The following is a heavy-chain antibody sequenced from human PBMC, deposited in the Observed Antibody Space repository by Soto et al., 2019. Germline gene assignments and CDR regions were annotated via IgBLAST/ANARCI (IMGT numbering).Heavy chain of an antibody. CDR2: IIPILGIA. D-gene: IGHD3-16*01. Sequence: QVQLVQSGAEVKKPGSSVKVSCKASGGTFSSYTISWVRQAPGQGLEWMGRIIPILGIANYAQKFQGRVKITADKSTSTAYMELSSLRSEDTAVYYCARSVHVPLTCGGVFDCWGQGTLVTVSS. J-gene: IGHJ4*02. V-gene: IGHV1-69*02. CDR1: GGTFSSYT. CDR3: ARSVHVPLTCGGVFDC.